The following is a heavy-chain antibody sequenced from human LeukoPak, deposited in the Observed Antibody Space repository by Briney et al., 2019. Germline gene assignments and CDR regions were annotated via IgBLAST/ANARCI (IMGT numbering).Heavy chain of an antibody. D-gene: IGHD6-13*01. V-gene: IGHV3-7*01. J-gene: IGHJ4*02. CDR2: IKQDGSGQ. Sequence: GGSLRLSCAVSGFTFRSYWMSWVRQAPGKGLEWVANIKQDGSGQYYVDSVKGRFTISRDNAKKSLYLQMNTLRVEGTAVYYCARVVSSSGGFDYWGQGTLVTVSS. CDR3: ARVVSSSGGFDY. CDR1: GFTFRSYW.